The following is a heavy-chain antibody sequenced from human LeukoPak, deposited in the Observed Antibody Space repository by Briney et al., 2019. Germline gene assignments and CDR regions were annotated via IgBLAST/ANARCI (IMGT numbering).Heavy chain of an antibody. Sequence: PGGSLRLSCAASGFTFSSYSMNWVRQAPGKRLEWVSSISSSSSYIYYADSVKGRFTISRDNAKNSLYLQMNSLRAEDTAVYYCVWGFWDFDYWGQGTLVTVSS. J-gene: IGHJ4*02. D-gene: IGHD7-27*01. V-gene: IGHV3-21*01. CDR3: VWGFWDFDY. CDR2: ISSSSSYI. CDR1: GFTFSSYS.